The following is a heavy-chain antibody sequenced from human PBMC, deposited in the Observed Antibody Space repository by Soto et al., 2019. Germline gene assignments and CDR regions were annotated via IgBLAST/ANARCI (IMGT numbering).Heavy chain of an antibody. Sequence: QPLSLNCAISRDSVSSNSAAWNWIRQSPSKGLEWLGRTYYRSKWYNDYAVSVKSRITINPDTSKNQFSPQLNSVTPDDTAVYYCARDLEYSSVWYPVSGSFDIWGQGTMVTVSS. D-gene: IGHD6-19*01. V-gene: IGHV6-1*01. J-gene: IGHJ3*02. CDR1: RDSVSSNSAA. CDR3: ARDLEYSSVWYPVSGSFDI. CDR2: TYYRSKWYN.